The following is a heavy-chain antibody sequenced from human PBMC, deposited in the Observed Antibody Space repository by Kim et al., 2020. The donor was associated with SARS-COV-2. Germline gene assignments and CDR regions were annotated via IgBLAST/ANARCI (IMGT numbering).Heavy chain of an antibody. CDR1: GGSISNDDYS. V-gene: IGHV4-31*03. CDR2: IYYSGTT. Sequence: SETLSLTCTVSGGSISNDDYSWSWIRQHPGKGLEWIGYIYYSGTTYYNPSFKSRVSISVDTSNNQFSLKLSSVTAADTAVYYCARDRGHVFVSCCSFEYWGQGALVTVSS. D-gene: IGHD3-16*02. J-gene: IGHJ4*02. CDR3: ARDRGHVFVSCCSFEY.